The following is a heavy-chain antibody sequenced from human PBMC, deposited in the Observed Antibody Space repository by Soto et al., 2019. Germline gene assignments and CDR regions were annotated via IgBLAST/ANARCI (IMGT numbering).Heavy chain of an antibody. Sequence: SETLSLTCTVSSASISSYYLSWIPQPPGKRLEWIGYISYIGSTDYSPSIKSRVTISGDTSKNQFSLKVSSVTAADTAVYYCARGTSWQLPFDYWGQGTLVTVSS. CDR1: SASISSYY. V-gene: IGHV4-59*01. CDR3: ARGTSWQLPFDY. J-gene: IGHJ4*02. CDR2: ISYIGST. D-gene: IGHD6-13*01.